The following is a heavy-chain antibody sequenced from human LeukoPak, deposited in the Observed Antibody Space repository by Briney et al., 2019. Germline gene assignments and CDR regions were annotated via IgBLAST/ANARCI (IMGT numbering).Heavy chain of an antibody. CDR2: INSSSSYI. CDR3: ARDLPSIAARFGLFDY. Sequence: GGSLRLSCAASGFTFSSYSMNWVRQAPGKGLEWLSSINSSSSYIYYADSVKGRFTISRDNAKNSLYLQMNSLRAEDTAVYYCARDLPSIAARFGLFDYWGQGTLVTVSS. V-gene: IGHV3-21*01. CDR1: GFTFSSYS. D-gene: IGHD6-6*01. J-gene: IGHJ4*02.